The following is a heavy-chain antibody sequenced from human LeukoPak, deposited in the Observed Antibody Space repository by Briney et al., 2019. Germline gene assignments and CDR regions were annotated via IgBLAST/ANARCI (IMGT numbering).Heavy chain of an antibody. Sequence: GGSLRLSCAASGFTFSNFAMSWVRQAPGRGLEWVSSISSSSSYIYYADSVKGRFTISRDNAKNSLYLQMNSLRAEDTAVYYCAVGVNYYYGMDVWGQGTTVTVSS. CDR1: GFTFSNFA. D-gene: IGHD3-16*01. V-gene: IGHV3-21*01. CDR3: AVGVNYYYGMDV. J-gene: IGHJ6*02. CDR2: ISSSSSYI.